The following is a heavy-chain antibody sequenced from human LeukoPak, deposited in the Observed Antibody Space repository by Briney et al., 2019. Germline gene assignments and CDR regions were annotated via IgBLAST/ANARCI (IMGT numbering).Heavy chain of an antibody. CDR2: INPNSGGT. CDR1: GYTFTSYY. V-gene: IGHV1-2*02. CDR3: ARVGIFGVVNDWFDP. D-gene: IGHD3-3*01. J-gene: IGHJ5*02. Sequence: ASVKVSCKASGYTFTSYYMHWVRQAPGQGLEWMGWINPNSGGTNYAQKFQGRVTMTRDTSISTAYMELSRLRSDDTAVYYCARVGIFGVVNDWFDPWGQGTLVTVSS.